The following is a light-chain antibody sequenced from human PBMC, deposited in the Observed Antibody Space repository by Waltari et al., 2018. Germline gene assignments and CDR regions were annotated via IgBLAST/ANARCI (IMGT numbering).Light chain of an antibody. J-gene: IGKJ4*02. CDR1: QNVTNN. Sequence: ERELTQSPATLSLSPGERATLSCSASQNVTNNLAWYQQKPGQAPRLLIYGASTRSTDIPERFTGSGSGTDFTLTTDSLQSEDFGVYYCQTYTKWIWKFGRGTKVEI. CDR3: QTYTKWIWK. V-gene: IGKV3-15*01. CDR2: GAS.